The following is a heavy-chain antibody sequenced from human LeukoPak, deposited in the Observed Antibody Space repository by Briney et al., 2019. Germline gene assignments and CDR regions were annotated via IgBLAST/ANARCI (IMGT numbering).Heavy chain of an antibody. CDR3: ATPPTGGYCSSTSCYYYYGMDV. V-gene: IGHV1-24*01. D-gene: IGHD2-2*01. Sequence: ASVKVSCKVSGYTLTELSMHWVRQAPGKGLEWMGGFDPEDGETIYAQKFQGRVTMTEDTSTDTAYMELSSLRSEDTAVYYCATPPTGGYCSSTSCYYYYGMDVWGKGTTVTVSS. J-gene: IGHJ6*04. CDR2: FDPEDGET. CDR1: GYTLTELS.